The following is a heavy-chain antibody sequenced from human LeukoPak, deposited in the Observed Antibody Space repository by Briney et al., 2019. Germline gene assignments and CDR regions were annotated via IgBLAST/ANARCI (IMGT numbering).Heavy chain of an antibody. J-gene: IGHJ4*02. V-gene: IGHV4-4*07. CDR3: ARHRTAYYFDY. CDR2: IYTSGST. Sequence: SETLSLTCTVSGGSIGSYYWSWIRQPAGKGLEWIGRIYTSGSTNYNPSLKSRVTISVDTSKNQFSLKLSSVTAADTAMYYCARHRTAYYFDYWGQGTLVTVSS. CDR1: GGSIGSYY.